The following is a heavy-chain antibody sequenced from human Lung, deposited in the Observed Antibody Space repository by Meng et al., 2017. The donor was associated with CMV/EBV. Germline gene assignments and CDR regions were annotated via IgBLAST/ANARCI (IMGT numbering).Heavy chain of an antibody. J-gene: IGHJ6*02. V-gene: IGHV3-30-3*01. D-gene: IGHD2-2*01. Sequence: SLKISCAASGFTFSSYAMHWLRQAPGKGLEWVAVISYGGSNKYYADSVKGRFTISRDNSKNTLYLQMNSLRAEDTAVYYCARVKIVVVPAAPLDVWGQGTTVTVSS. CDR2: ISYGGSNK. CDR3: ARVKIVVVPAAPLDV. CDR1: GFTFSSYA.